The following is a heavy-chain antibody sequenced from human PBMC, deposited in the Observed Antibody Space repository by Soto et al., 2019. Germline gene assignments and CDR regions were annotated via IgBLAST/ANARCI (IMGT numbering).Heavy chain of an antibody. CDR1: GGSIRSGNYY. CDR3: ARVITGHVASAYCCDY. V-gene: IGHV4-31*03. CDR2: IYYSGRT. Sequence: QVQLQESGPGLVKPSQTLSLTCTVSGGSIRSGNYYWSWIRQHPGKGLEWMGYIYYSGRTYYNPTTSARVTIPXXTXTXXFSLHLSSATAADTAAYYCARVITGHVASAYCCDYWGQGTLVTVSS. J-gene: IGHJ4*02. D-gene: IGHD1-20*01.